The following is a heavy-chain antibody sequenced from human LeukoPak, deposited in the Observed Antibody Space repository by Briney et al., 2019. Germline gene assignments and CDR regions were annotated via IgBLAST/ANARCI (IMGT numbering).Heavy chain of an antibody. CDR1: GFTFSSCG. D-gene: IGHD1-14*01. CDR3: ATETIGRHYDY. Sequence: GGSLRLSCAAPGFTFSSCGFNWVRRAPGKGLEWVSSIGPTGTDRYYADSVRGRFTISRDNAQNSMYLQMDSLRDEDTAVYYCATETIGRHYDYWGQGTLLTVSS. V-gene: IGHV3-21*01. CDR2: IGPTGTDR. J-gene: IGHJ4*02.